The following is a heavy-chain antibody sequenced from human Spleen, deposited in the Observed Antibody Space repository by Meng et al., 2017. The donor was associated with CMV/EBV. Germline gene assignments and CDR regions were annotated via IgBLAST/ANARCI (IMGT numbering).Heavy chain of an antibody. CDR3: ARSPRGKLYQLPFYFDY. Sequence: GGSLRLSCAASGFTFSSYAMSWVRQAPGKGLEWVSAISGSGGSTYYADSVKGRFTISRDNAKNSLYLQMNSLRAEDTAVYYCARSPRGKLYQLPFYFDYWGQGTLVTVSS. CDR2: ISGSGGST. J-gene: IGHJ4*02. V-gene: IGHV3-23*01. CDR1: GFTFSSYA. D-gene: IGHD2-2*01.